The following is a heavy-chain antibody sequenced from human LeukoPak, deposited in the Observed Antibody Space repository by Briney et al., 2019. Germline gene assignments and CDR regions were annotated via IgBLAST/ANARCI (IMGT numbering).Heavy chain of an antibody. CDR2: ISSSGSTI. J-gene: IGHJ3*01. CDR3: ASDYDLLTGVDAFDV. CDR1: GFTFSDYY. V-gene: IGHV3-11*01. D-gene: IGHD3-9*01. Sequence: GGSLRLSCAASGFTFSDYYMSWIRQAPGKGLEWVSYISSSGSTIYYADSVEGRFTISRDNAKNSLYLQMNSLRAEDTAVYYCASDYDLLTGVDAFDVWGQGTMVTVSS.